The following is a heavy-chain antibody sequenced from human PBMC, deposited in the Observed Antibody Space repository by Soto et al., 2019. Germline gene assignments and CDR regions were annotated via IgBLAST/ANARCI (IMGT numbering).Heavy chain of an antibody. CDR3: ARPDSYDSSAPVY. J-gene: IGHJ4*02. V-gene: IGHV3-23*01. CDR2: ISGSGGST. Sequence: EVQLLESGGGLVQPGGSLRLSCAASGFTFSSYAMSWVRQAPGKGLEWVSAISGSGGSTYYADCVKGRFTISRDNSKNTQYLQMNSLRAEDTAVYYCARPDSYDSSAPVYWGQGTLVTVSS. CDR1: GFTFSSYA. D-gene: IGHD3-22*01.